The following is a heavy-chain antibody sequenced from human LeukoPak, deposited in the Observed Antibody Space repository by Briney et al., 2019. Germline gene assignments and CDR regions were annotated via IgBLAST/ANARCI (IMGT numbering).Heavy chain of an antibody. J-gene: IGHJ5*02. V-gene: IGHV1-18*01. CDR3: ARVPESWIVVVPAANWFDP. Sequence: GASVKVSCKASGYTFTSYGISWVRQAPGQGLEWMGWISAYNGNTNYAQKLQGGVTMTTDTSTSTAYMELRSLRSDDTAVYYCARVPESWIVVVPAANWFDPWGQGTLVTVSS. D-gene: IGHD2-2*01. CDR1: GYTFTSYG. CDR2: ISAYNGNT.